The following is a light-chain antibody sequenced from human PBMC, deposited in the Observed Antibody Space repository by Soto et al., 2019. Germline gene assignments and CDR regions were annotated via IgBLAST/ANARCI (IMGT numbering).Light chain of an antibody. CDR1: QGISSN. Sequence: DIQLTQSPSFLSASLGDRVTITCRASQGISSNLAWFQQKPGQAPKLLIYAASTLHHGVPSRFSGSGSGTEFTLTISSLEPEDFATYYCQQINTYPITFGQGTRVEIK. CDR2: AAS. CDR3: QQINTYPIT. J-gene: IGKJ5*01. V-gene: IGKV1-9*01.